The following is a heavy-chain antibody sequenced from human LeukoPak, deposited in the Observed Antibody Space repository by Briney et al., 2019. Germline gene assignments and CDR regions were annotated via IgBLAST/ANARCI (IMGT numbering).Heavy chain of an antibody. J-gene: IGHJ4*02. Sequence: SVKVSCKASGYTFTTYGISWVRQAHGQGLEWMGRTIPILGIAKYAQKFQGRLTITADTSTSTAYMQLTNLRSDDTAVYYCASQFLLPFDYWGRGTLVTVSS. D-gene: IGHD3-22*01. V-gene: IGHV1-69*04. CDR1: GYTFTTYG. CDR2: TIPILGIA. CDR3: ASQFLLPFDY.